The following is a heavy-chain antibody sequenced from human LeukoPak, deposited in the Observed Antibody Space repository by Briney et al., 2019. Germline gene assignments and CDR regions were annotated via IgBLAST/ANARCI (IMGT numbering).Heavy chain of an antibody. J-gene: IGHJ4*02. CDR1: GFTFSSYA. V-gene: IGHV3-23*01. CDR3: AKDHCSRTNCYAGPDY. CDR2: LIRGGGTT. D-gene: IGHD2-2*01. Sequence: PGGSLRLSCAASGFTFSSYARNWVRQAPGKGLEWVSGLIRGGGTTHYADSVKGRFTISSDYSSNTLYLQMNSLRPEDTALYYCAKDHCSRTNCYAGPDYWGQGTLVTVSS.